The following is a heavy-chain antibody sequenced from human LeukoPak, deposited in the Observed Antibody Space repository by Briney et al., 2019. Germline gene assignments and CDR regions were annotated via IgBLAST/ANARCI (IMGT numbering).Heavy chain of an antibody. V-gene: IGHV4-59*01. J-gene: IGHJ4*02. D-gene: IGHD2-15*01. CDR1: GGSISSYY. Sequence: SETLSLTCTVSGGSISSYYWSWIRQPPGKGLEWIGYINYSGSTNYNPSLKSRVTISVDTSKNQFSLKLSSVTAADTAVYYCARGGYCSGGSCRYYFDYWGQGTLATVSS. CDR2: INYSGST. CDR3: ARGGYCSGGSCRYYFDY.